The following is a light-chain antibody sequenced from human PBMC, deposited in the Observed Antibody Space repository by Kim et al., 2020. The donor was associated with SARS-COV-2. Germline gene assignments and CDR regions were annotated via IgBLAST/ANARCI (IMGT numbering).Light chain of an antibody. V-gene: IGKV3-11*01. CDR1: QSVGNY. Sequence: ETVLTQSPATPSLSPGERATLSCRASQSVGNYLGWYQQKPGQAPRLLIYGASNRAAGIPGMFSGSGSGTDFTLTISSLEPEDFAIYYSHQGKNWPPGFGPGTKVDIK. CDR2: GAS. J-gene: IGKJ3*01. CDR3: HQGKNWPPG.